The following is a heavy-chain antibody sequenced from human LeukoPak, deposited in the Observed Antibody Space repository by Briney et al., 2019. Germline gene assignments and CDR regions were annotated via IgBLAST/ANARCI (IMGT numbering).Heavy chain of an antibody. CDR3: ARQKVIEEYYYYGMDV. V-gene: IGHV1-69*01. D-gene: IGHD2-21*01. J-gene: IGHJ6*02. CDR2: IIPIFGTA. Sequence: ASVKVSCKASGGTFSSYAISWVRQAPGQGLEWMGGIIPIFGTANYAQKFQGRATITADESTSTAYMELSSLRSEDTAVYYCARQKVIEEYYYYGMDVWGQGTTVTVSS. CDR1: GGTFSSYA.